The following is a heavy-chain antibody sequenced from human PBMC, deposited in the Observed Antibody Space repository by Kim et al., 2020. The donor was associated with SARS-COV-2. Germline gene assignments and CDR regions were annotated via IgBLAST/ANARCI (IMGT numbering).Heavy chain of an antibody. D-gene: IGHD3-10*01. CDR2: IYPGDSDT. Sequence: GASLQISCKGSGYSFTSYWIGWVRQMPGKGLEWMGIIYPGDSDTRYSPSFQGQVTISADKSISTAYLQWSSLKASDTAMYYCARHSYGSGSYYYYGMDVWGQGTTVTVSS. CDR3: ARHSYGSGSYYYYGMDV. CDR1: GYSFTSYW. V-gene: IGHV5-51*01. J-gene: IGHJ6*02.